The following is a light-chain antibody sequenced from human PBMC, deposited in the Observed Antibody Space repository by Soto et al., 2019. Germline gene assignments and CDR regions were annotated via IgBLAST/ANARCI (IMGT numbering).Light chain of an antibody. CDR1: SSDIGTYDF. CDR3: QTYDRSMSGYV. CDR2: EVS. V-gene: IGLV2-14*01. Sequence: QSALTQPASVSGSLGQSITISCSGTSSDIGTYDFVSWYQHLPGKAPKLIISEVSNRPSGVSDRFSGSKSGSVASLTISGLQAEDEADYYCQTYDRSMSGYVFGTGTKLTVL. J-gene: IGLJ1*01.